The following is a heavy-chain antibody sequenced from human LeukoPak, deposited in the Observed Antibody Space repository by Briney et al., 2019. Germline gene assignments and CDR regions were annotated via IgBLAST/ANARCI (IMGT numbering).Heavy chain of an antibody. CDR1: GGSTSSYY. J-gene: IGHJ5*02. CDR3: ARQREDYYGSGSRNWFDP. D-gene: IGHD3-10*01. CDR2: IYYSGST. Sequence: SETLSLTCTVSGGSTSSYYWSWIRQPPGKGLEWIGYIYYSGSTNYNPSLKSRVTISVDTSKNQFSLKLSSVTAADTAVYYCARQREDYYGSGSRNWFDPWGQGTLVTVSS. V-gene: IGHV4-59*08.